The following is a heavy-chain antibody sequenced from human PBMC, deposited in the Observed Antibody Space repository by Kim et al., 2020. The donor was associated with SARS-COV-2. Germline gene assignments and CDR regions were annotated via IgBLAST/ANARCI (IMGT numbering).Heavy chain of an antibody. V-gene: IGHV3-23*01. CDR1: GFTFSSYA. J-gene: IGHJ6*02. Sequence: GGSLRLSCAASGFTFSSYAMSWVRQAPGKGLEWVSAISGSGGSTYYADSVKGRFTISRDNSKNTLYLQMNSLRAEDTAVYYCAKRVVPAGYYYYGMDVWGQGTTVTVSS. CDR2: ISGSGGST. CDR3: AKRVVPAGYYYYGMDV. D-gene: IGHD2-2*01.